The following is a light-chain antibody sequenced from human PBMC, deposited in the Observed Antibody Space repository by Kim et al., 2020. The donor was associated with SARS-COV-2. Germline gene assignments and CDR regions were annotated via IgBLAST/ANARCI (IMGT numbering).Light chain of an antibody. CDR3: QQRSAWPLT. CDR2: EAS. Sequence: EIVLTQSPATLSLSPGERATLSCRASQSVSSYLIWYQQKPGQSPRLLIYEASNRATGIPARFSGSGSGTDFTLTVSSLEPEDFAVYYCQQRSAWPLTFGGGTKLEI. V-gene: IGKV3-11*01. J-gene: IGKJ4*01. CDR1: QSVSSY.